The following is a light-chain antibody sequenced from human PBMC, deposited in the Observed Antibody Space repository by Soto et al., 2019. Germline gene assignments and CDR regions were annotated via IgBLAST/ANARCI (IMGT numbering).Light chain of an antibody. J-gene: IGKJ5*01. CDR3: QQHGQWPIT. CDR1: QSVNSNY. CDR2: GIS. Sequence: EIVLTQSPGTLSLSPGERATLSCRASQSVNSNYLAWYQQEPGQAPRLLIYGISKRATDIPDGFSGSGSGTEFTLTISSLQPEDFATYYCQQHGQWPITFGQGTRLENK. V-gene: IGKV3-20*01.